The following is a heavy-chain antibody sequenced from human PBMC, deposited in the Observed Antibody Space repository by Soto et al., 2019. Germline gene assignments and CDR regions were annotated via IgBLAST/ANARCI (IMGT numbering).Heavy chain of an antibody. D-gene: IGHD6-13*01. CDR2: ISAYSGST. Sequence: QVQLVQSGAEVKKPGASVKVSCKASGYTFTTYGISWVRQAPGQGLEWMGWISAYSGSTKFAQKLQGRGTMTTDSSTTTAYTELRSLTSDDTAVYYWARDFTKSSSWPYYFDYWGQGTLVSVSS. CDR1: GYTFTTYG. J-gene: IGHJ4*02. CDR3: ARDFTKSSSWPYYFDY. V-gene: IGHV1-18*01.